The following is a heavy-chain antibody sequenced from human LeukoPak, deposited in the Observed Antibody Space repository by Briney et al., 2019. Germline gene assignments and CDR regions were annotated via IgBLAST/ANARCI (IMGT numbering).Heavy chain of an antibody. D-gene: IGHD6-19*01. J-gene: IGHJ4*02. CDR3: ARGIEASSGWYVIDY. CDR2: INAGNGNT. CDR1: GYIFTRYA. V-gene: IGHV1-3*01. Sequence: ASVKVSCKASGYIFTRYAIHWVRQVPGQRLEWMGWINAGNGNTKHSQKIQGRVTITRDTSASTAYMEVSSLRSEGTAVYYCARGIEASSGWYVIDYWGQGTLVTVSS.